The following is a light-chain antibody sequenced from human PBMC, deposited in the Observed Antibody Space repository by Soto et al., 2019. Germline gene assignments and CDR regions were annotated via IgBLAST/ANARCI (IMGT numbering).Light chain of an antibody. J-gene: IGLJ2*01. V-gene: IGLV7-46*01. CDR3: LLFYSGVRV. Sequence: QAVVTQDPSLTVSPGGTVTLTCGSSTGGVTSGHYPYWFQQKPGQAPRTLVYDTSDRHSWTPARFTGSLLGGKAALTLSGAQPEDEADYYCLLFYSGVRVFGGGTQLTVL. CDR1: TGGVTSGHY. CDR2: DTS.